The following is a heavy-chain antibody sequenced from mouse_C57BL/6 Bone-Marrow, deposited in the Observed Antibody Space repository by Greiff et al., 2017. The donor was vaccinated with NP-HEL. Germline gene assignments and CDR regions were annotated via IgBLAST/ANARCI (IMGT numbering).Heavy chain of an antibody. D-gene: IGHD2-4*01. V-gene: IGHV1-64*01. J-gene: IGHJ3*01. CDR3: ARYDYDEEGFAY. CDR1: GYTFTSYW. Sequence: QVQLQQPGAELVKPGASVKLSCKASGYTFTSYWMHWVKQRPGQGLEWIGMIHPNSGSTNYNEKFKSKATLTVDKSSSTAYMQLSSLTSEDSAVYYCARYDYDEEGFAYWGQGTLVTVSA. CDR2: IHPNSGST.